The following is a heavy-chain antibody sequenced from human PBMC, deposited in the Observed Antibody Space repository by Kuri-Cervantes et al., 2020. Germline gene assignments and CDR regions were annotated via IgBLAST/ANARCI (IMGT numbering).Heavy chain of an antibody. CDR2: INHSGTT. Sequence: SETLSLTCAVYGGSFSGYYCNWIRQPPGKGLEWIGEINHSGTTNYNPSLRSRVTISVDTSKNQFSLKLSSVTAADTAVYYCARAGPPLWFGEFWGRPGGKAGYYYGMDVWGQGTTVTVSS. J-gene: IGHJ6*02. CDR3: ARAGPPLWFGEFWGRPGGKAGYYYGMDV. CDR1: GGSFSGYY. V-gene: IGHV4-34*01. D-gene: IGHD3-10*01.